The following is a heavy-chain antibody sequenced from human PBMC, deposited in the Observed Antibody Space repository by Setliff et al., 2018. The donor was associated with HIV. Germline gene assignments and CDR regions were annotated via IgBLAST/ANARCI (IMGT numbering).Heavy chain of an antibody. CDR2: IHHSGSS. J-gene: IGHJ4*02. D-gene: IGHD4-4*01. V-gene: IGHV4-4*08. CDR3: AREHDYSNYRRLDS. Sequence: LSLTCTVSGDSIITYYWTWIRQPPGKGLEWIGYIHHSGSSDYTPSLRSRVTMSVDTSKNQFSLKLTSVTAADTAVYYCAREHDYSNYRRLDSWGRGILVTVSS. CDR1: GDSIITYY.